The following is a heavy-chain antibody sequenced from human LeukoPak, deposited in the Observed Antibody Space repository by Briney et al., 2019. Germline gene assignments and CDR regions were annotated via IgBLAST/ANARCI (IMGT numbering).Heavy chain of an antibody. D-gene: IGHD3-22*01. CDR2: ISRSGTTK. CDR3: AREGRGYYGDFDY. V-gene: IGHV3-11*01. J-gene: IGHJ4*02. Sequence: PGESLRLSCAASGFTFSGHDMDWIRQAPGKGLEWISYISRSGTTKYYPDSVKGRSTLSRDNADNSLYLQLNSLRAEDTAVYYCAREGRGYYGDFDYWGQGTLVTVSS. CDR1: GFTFSGHD.